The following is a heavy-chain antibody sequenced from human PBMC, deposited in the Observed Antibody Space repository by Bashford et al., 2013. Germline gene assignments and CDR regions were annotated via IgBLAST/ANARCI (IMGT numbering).Heavy chain of an antibody. CDR3: ARDDYTDYQYFDP. CDR1: GGTFSSYA. J-gene: IGHJ4*02. V-gene: IGHV1-69*13. D-gene: IGHD4-11*01. Sequence: VASVKVSCKASGGTFSSYAISWVRQAPGQGLEWMGGIIPIFGTANYAQKFQGRVTITADESTSTAYMELSSLTSDDTAVYYCARDDYTDYQYFDPWGQGTLVTVSS. CDR2: IIPIFGTA.